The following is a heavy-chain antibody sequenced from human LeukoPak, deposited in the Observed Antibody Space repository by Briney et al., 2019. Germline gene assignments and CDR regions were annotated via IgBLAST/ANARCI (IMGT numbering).Heavy chain of an antibody. Sequence: GESLKISCKGSGYSFTSYWIGWVRQMPGKGLEWMGIIYPGDSDTRYSPSFQGQVTISADKSISTAYLQWSSLKASDTAMYYCASSVVSAGGLYYFDYRGQGTLVTVSS. D-gene: IGHD4-23*01. V-gene: IGHV5-51*01. CDR2: IYPGDSDT. CDR1: GYSFTSYW. CDR3: ASSVVSAGGLYYFDY. J-gene: IGHJ4*02.